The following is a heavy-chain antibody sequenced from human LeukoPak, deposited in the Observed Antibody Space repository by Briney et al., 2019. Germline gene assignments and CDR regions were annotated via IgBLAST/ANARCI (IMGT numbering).Heavy chain of an antibody. J-gene: IGHJ3*02. CDR2: IDARSGIT. Sequence: GGSLRLSCAASGFTFTIFGLNWVRQAPGKGPEWVSYIDARSGITYYADSVQGRFTISRDDARESAFLQMDGLRVDDTAVYYCARTYDFGRGPPGDAFDNWGPGTWVIVSS. CDR3: ARTYDFGRGPPGDAFDN. CDR1: GFTFTIFG. D-gene: IGHD3-3*01. V-gene: IGHV3-48*04.